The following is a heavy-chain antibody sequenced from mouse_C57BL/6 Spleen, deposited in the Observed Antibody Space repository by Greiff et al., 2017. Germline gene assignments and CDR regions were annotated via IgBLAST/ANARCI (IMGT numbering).Heavy chain of an antibody. CDR2: ISSGGSYT. Sequence: VKLVESGGDLVKPGGSLKLSCAASGFTFSSYGMSWVRQTPDKRLEWVATISSGGSYTYHPDSVTGRFTISRDNANNTLYQQMSSLKSEDTAMYYCAREATRYYAIDYWGQGTSVTVSS. CDR3: AREATRYYAIDY. CDR1: GFTFSSYG. V-gene: IGHV5-6*02. D-gene: IGHD6-1*01. J-gene: IGHJ4*01.